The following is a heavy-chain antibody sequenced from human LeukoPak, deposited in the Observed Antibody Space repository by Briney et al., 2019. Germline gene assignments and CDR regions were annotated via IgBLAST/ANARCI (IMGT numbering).Heavy chain of an antibody. J-gene: IGHJ6*03. CDR1: GGTFSSYA. CDR3: ARGLFNPGYSSGWSDRPYYYYYMDV. CDR2: IIPIFGTA. D-gene: IGHD6-19*01. V-gene: IGHV1-69*06. Sequence: GASVKVSCKASGGTFSSYAISWVRQAPGQGLEWMGGIIPIFGTANYAQKFQGRVTITADKSTSTAYMELSSLRSEDTAVYYCARGLFNPGYSSGWSDRPYYYYYMDVWGKGTTVTVSS.